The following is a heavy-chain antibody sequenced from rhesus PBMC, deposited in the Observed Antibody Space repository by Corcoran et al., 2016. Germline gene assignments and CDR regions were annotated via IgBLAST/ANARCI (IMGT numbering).Heavy chain of an antibody. CDR2: INPNGGTT. CDR1: GFTFSDDY. J-gene: IGHJ4*01. D-gene: IGHD1-7*02. Sequence: EVQLVESGGGLVQPGGSLRLSCAATGFTFSDDYMEWVRQAPGKGLEWVGQINPNGGTTFLRYAVKCRFTISRYNAKNTLYLQMNSLKIEDTAVYYCTRPNWNDDLDYWGQGVLVTVSS. V-gene: IGHV3-10*01. CDR3: TRPNWNDDLDY.